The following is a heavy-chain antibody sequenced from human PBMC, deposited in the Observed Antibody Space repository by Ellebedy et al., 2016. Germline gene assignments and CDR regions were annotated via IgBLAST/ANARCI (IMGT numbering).Heavy chain of an antibody. J-gene: IGHJ4*02. Sequence: SETLSLTCSVSGASVGSHQWNWIRQAPGKGLEWIGHIFFDGSTKSNPSLRSRVSMSIDTSRSQFSLNLNSVTAADTAVYYCARVWGYSGYEQFDFWGQGILVTVSS. V-gene: IGHV4-59*02. D-gene: IGHD5-12*01. CDR1: GASVGSHQ. CDR2: IFFDGST. CDR3: ARVWGYSGYEQFDF.